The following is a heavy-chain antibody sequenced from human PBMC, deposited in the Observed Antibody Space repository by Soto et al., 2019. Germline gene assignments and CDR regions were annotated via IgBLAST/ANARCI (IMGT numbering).Heavy chain of an antibody. CDR2: IIPIFGTA. Sequence: SVKVSCKASGGTFSSYSISWVLQAPGQGLEWMGGIIPIFGTANYAQKFQGRVTITADESTSTAYMELSSLRSEDTAVYYCARDRGVYDFWSGYWHYYGMDVWGQGTTVTVSS. CDR1: GGTFSSYS. V-gene: IGHV1-69*13. CDR3: ARDRGVYDFWSGYWHYYGMDV. D-gene: IGHD3-3*01. J-gene: IGHJ6*02.